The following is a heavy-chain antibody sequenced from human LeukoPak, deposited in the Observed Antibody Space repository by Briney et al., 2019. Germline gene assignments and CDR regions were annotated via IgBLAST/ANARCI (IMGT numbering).Heavy chain of an antibody. CDR1: GFTFDNYA. D-gene: IGHD1-1*01. V-gene: IGHV3-9*01. J-gene: IGHJ6*03. CDR2: INWNSGSI. Sequence: GRSLRLSCAASGFTFDNYAMHWVRQAPGKGLEWVSGINWNSGSIGYADSVKGRFTISRDNAKNSLYLQMNSLRAEDTALYYCAKDGYPRSRYHYMDDWGKGTTVTVSS. CDR3: AKDGYPRSRYHYMDD.